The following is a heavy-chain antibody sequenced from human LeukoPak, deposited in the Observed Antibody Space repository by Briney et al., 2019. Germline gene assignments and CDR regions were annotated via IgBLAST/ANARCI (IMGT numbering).Heavy chain of an antibody. CDR3: AKETNQAVAGALDY. V-gene: IGHV3-21*01. J-gene: IGHJ4*02. D-gene: IGHD6-19*01. CDR1: GFTFSSYS. CDR2: ISSSSSYI. Sequence: GGSLRLSCAASGFTFSSYSMNWVRQAPGKGLEWVSSISSSSSYIYYADSVKGRFTISRDNAKNSLYLQMNSLRAEDTAVYYCAKETNQAVAGALDYWGQGTLVTVSS.